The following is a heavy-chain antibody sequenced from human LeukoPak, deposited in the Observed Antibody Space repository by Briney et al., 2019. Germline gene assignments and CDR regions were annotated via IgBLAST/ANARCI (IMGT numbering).Heavy chain of an antibody. V-gene: IGHV3-23*01. Sequence: GGSLRLSCATSGFIFGNYAMSWVRQAPGKGLEWVSTLSGSGGSVYYLDSVKGRFTISRDNSKDILYLQVNSLRAEDTATYYCAKGNGFLQWPHPMDVWGKGTTVTVSS. J-gene: IGHJ6*03. CDR2: LSGSGGSV. D-gene: IGHD3-3*01. CDR3: AKGNGFLQWPHPMDV. CDR1: GFIFGNYA.